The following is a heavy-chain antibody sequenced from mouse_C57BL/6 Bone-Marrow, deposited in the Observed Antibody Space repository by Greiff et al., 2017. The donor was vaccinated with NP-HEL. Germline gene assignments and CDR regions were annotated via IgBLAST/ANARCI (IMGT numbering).Heavy chain of an antibody. CDR3: ARQNYDYPWFAY. D-gene: IGHD2-4*01. J-gene: IGHJ3*01. Sequence: VESGGGLVQPGGALKLSRAASGFTFRDYFMYLVRQTPEKWLEWVAYISNGGGSTYYPDTVKGRFTISRDNAKNTLYLQMSRLKSEDTAMYYCARQNYDYPWFAYWGQGTLVTVSA. CDR2: ISNGGGST. CDR1: GFTFRDYF. V-gene: IGHV5-12*01.